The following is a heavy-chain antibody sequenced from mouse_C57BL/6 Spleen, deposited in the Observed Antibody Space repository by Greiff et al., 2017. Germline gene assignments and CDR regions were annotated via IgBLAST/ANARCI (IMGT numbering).Heavy chain of an antibody. V-gene: IGHV1-53*01. CDR3: ARLGYGNYDYYAMDY. J-gene: IGHJ4*01. CDR1: GYTFTSYW. D-gene: IGHD2-10*02. Sequence: QVQLQQPGTELVKPGASVKLSCKASGYTFTSYWMHWVKQRPGQGLEWIGNINPSNGGTNYNEKFKSKATLTVDKYSSTAYMQLSSLTSEDSSVYYCARLGYGNYDYYAMDYWGQGTSVTVSS. CDR2: INPSNGGT.